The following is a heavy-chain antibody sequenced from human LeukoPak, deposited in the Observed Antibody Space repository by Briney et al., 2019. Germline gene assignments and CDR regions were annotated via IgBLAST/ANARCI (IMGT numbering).Heavy chain of an antibody. CDR1: VFTFSSYA. D-gene: IGHD2-21*02. V-gene: IGHV3-23*01. CDR3: AKGNIVVVTVWGAYYFDY. CDR2: ISGSGGST. J-gene: IGHJ4*02. Sequence: PGGSLRLSCAASVFTFSSYAMIWVRQAQGKGLEWVSAISGSGGSTYYADSVKGRFTISRDNSKNTLYLQMNSLRAEDTAVYYCAKGNIVVVTVWGAYYFDYWGQGTLVTVSS.